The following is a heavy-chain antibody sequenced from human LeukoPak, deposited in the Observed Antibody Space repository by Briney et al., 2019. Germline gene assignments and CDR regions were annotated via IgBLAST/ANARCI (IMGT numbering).Heavy chain of an antibody. J-gene: IGHJ4*02. CDR3: ARGSDLDY. V-gene: IGHV3-53*01. CDR2: IYSGGNT. CDR1: GFTVSSNY. Sequence: GGSLRLSCAASGFTVSSNYMTWVRQAPGKGLEWVSVIYSGGNTYCADSVKGRFTISRDNSKNTLYLQMNSLRAEDTAMYYCARGSDLDYWGQGTLVTASS.